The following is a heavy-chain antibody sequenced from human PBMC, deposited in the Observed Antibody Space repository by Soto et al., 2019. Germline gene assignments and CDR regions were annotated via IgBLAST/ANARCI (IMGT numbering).Heavy chain of an antibody. Sequence: SETLSLTCTVSGGSISRYYWSWIRQPPGKGLEWIGYIYYSGSTNYNPSLKSRVTISVDTSKNQFSLKLSSVTAADTAVYYCARGGTGTPLYYYYGMDVWGQGTTVTVSS. CDR3: ARGGTGTPLYYYYGMDV. V-gene: IGHV4-59*01. CDR1: GGSISRYY. J-gene: IGHJ6*02. D-gene: IGHD1-1*01. CDR2: IYYSGST.